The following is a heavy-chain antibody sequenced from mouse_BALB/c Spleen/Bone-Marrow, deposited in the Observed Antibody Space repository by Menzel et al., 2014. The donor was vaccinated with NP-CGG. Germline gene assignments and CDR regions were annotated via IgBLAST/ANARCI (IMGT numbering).Heavy chain of an antibody. Sequence: LVKTGASVKISCKASGYSFTGYYMHWVKQSHGKSLEWIGYISCYNGATSYNQKFKGKATFTVDASSSTAYMQFNSLTSEDSAVYYCARRGNPIVYYAMDYWGQGTSVTVSS. J-gene: IGHJ4*01. CDR2: ISCYNGAT. CDR1: GYSFTGYY. CDR3: ARRGNPIVYYAMDY. V-gene: IGHV1S34*01.